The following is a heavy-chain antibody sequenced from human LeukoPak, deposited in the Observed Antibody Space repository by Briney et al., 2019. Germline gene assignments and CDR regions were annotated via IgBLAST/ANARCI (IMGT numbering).Heavy chain of an antibody. V-gene: IGHV4-59*05. D-gene: IGHD4-17*01. J-gene: IGHJ4*02. Sequence: SETLSLTCTVSGGSISSYYWSWIRQPPGKGLEWIGSIYYSGSTYYNPSLKSRVTISVDTSKNQFSLKLSSVTAADTAVYYCARHERYGDHYFDYWGQGTLVTVSS. CDR2: IYYSGST. CDR1: GGSISSYY. CDR3: ARHERYGDHYFDY.